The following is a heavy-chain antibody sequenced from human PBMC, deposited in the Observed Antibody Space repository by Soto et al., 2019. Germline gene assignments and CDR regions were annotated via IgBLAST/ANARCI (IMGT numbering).Heavy chain of an antibody. J-gene: IGHJ4*02. Sequence: QVQLVQSGAEVKKPGSSVKVSCKASGGTFSSYAISWVRQAPGQGLEWMGGITPIFGPANYPQKFQGRVTITADKSTSTAYMELSSLRSEDTAVYYCARTPSLGGSTLFDYWGQGTLVTVSS. V-gene: IGHV1-69*06. CDR2: ITPIFGPA. CDR3: ARTPSLGGSTLFDY. D-gene: IGHD2-15*01. CDR1: GGTFSSYA.